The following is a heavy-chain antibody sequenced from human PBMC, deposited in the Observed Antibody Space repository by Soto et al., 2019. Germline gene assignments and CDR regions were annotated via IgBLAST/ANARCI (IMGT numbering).Heavy chain of an antibody. CDR1: GGSISSGGYY. CDR2: IYDSGST. J-gene: IGHJ5*02. D-gene: IGHD3-22*01. Sequence: SETLSLTCSVSGGSISSGGYYWTWIRQHPGKGLEWIGYIYDSGSTYYNPSLKSRVAISVDTSKNQFSLKLSSVTAADTAVYYCARGGRFYYNNWFDPWGQGTLVTVS. V-gene: IGHV4-31*03. CDR3: ARGGRFYYNNWFDP.